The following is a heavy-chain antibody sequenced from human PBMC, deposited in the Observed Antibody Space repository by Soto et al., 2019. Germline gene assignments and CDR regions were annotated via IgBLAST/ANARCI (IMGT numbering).Heavy chain of an antibody. CDR1: GYTFTIYG. D-gene: IGHD5-18*01. CDR3: ARDVGYGLIDY. Sequence: QGQLVQCGAEVKKPGASVKVSCKASGYTFTIYGITWVRQAPGQGLGWMGWINAYNGNTNYAQKLQGRVTMTTDTSTSTADMELRSLRADATAVYYCARDVGYGLIDYWGQGTLVTVSS. J-gene: IGHJ4*02. CDR2: INAYNGNT. V-gene: IGHV1-18*01.